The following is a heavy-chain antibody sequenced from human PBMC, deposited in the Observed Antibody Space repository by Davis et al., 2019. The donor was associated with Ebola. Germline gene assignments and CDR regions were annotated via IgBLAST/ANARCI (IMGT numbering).Heavy chain of an antibody. V-gene: IGHV1-2*02. CDR2: INPNSGGT. Sequence: ASVKVSCKASGYTFTGYYMHWVRQAPGQGLEWMGWINPNSGGTNYAQKLQGRVTMTTDTSTSTAYMELRSLRSDDTAVYYCARDFFSFTSYGDWGGYWGQGTLVTVSS. J-gene: IGHJ4*02. CDR3: ARDFFSFTSYGDWGGY. D-gene: IGHD4-17*01. CDR1: GYTFTGYY.